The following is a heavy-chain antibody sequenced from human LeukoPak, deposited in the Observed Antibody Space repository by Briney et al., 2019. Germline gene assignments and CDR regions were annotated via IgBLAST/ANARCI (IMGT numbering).Heavy chain of an antibody. Sequence: GGSLRLSCAASGFTFSDYYMSWIRQAPGKGLEWVSVIYSGGSTYYADSVKGRFTISRDNSKNTLYLQMNSLRAEDTAVYYCARGWLQFVAFDIWGQGTMVTVSS. CDR2: IYSGGST. V-gene: IGHV3-66*01. D-gene: IGHD5-24*01. CDR3: ARGWLQFVAFDI. CDR1: GFTFSDYY. J-gene: IGHJ3*02.